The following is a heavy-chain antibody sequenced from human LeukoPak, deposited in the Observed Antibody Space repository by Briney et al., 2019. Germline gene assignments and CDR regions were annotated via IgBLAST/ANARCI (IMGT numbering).Heavy chain of an antibody. CDR2: ISGDGGST. D-gene: IGHD5-18*01. Sequence: GGSLRLSCAASGFTFDDYAMHWVRQAPGKGLEWVSLISGDGGSTYYADSVKGQFIISRDNSKNSLYLRMNSLRTEDTALYYCAKDILLTAMIDYWGQGTLVTVSS. CDR3: AKDILLTAMIDY. V-gene: IGHV3-43*02. CDR1: GFTFDDYA. J-gene: IGHJ4*02.